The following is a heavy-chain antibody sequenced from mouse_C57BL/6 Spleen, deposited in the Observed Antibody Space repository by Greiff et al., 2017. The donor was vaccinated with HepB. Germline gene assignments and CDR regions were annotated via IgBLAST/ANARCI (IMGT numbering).Heavy chain of an antibody. CDR1: GFTFSSYA. D-gene: IGHD2-1*01. CDR2: ISSGGDYI. J-gene: IGHJ4*01. Sequence: EVKLVESGEGLVKPGGSLKLSCAASGFTFSSYAMSWVRQTPEKRLEWVAYISSGGDYIYYADTVKGRFTISRDNARNTLYLQMGSLKSEDTAMYYCTRAYGNYDAMDYWGQGTSVTVSS. CDR3: TRAYGNYDAMDY. V-gene: IGHV5-9-1*02.